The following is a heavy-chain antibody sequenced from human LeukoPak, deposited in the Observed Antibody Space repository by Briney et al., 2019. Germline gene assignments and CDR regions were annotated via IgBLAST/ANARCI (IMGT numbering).Heavy chain of an antibody. CDR1: GYTFTGYY. D-gene: IGHD1-14*01. J-gene: IGHJ6*02. V-gene: IGHV1-2*02. CDR2: INPNSGGT. Sequence: ASVKVSCKASGYTFTGYYMHWVRQAPGQGLEWMGWINPNSGGTNYAQKFQGRVTMTRDTSISTAYMELSRLRSDDTAVYYCARQPDSGDYYYGMDVWGQRTTVTVSS. CDR3: ARQPDSGDYYYGMDV.